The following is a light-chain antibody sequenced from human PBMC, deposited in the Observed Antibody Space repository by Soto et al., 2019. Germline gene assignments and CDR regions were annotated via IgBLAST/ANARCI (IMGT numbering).Light chain of an antibody. V-gene: IGKV3-20*01. J-gene: IGKJ1*01. CDR2: GAS. CDR1: QTVSSN. CDR3: QQSGSLPWT. Sequence: IVMTQSPATRSLSPGERATLSWGASQTVSSNLAWYQQKHGQAPRIIIFGASGRATGIPDRFSGSVSGTDCTITISRLQPEDGAVYDCQQSGSLPWTFGQGTKVDIK.